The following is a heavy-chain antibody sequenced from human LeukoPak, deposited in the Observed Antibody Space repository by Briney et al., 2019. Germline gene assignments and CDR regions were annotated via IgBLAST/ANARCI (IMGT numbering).Heavy chain of an antibody. CDR2: IYHSGSTT. J-gene: IGHJ4*02. V-gene: IGHV4-4*02. CDR3: ARVFGGYDGALAY. D-gene: IGHD5-12*01. Sequence: PSETLSLTCAVSGDSISSNNWWSWVRQPSGKGLEWIGEIYHSGSTTNYNPSLKSRVTMSVDKSKNQFSLKLTSVTAADTAVYYCARVFGGYDGALAYWGQGTLVTVSS. CDR1: GDSISSNNW.